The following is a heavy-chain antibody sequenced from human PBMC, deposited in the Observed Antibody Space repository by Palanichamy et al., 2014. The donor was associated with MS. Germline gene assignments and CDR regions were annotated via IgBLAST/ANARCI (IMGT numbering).Heavy chain of an antibody. CDR1: GFSFGDYV. Sequence: VQLVEFGGGLVQPGRSLRLSCAASGFSFGDYVMHWVRQAPGKGLEWVSGISYDGGSVGYADSVKGRFTVSRDNAKNFLYLQMNGLRAEDTALYYCAKDKGTGRDHPHYNGMDVWGQGTTVTVSS. V-gene: IGHV3-9*01. D-gene: IGHD2-15*01. CDR3: AKDKGTGRDHPHYNGMDV. CDR2: ISYDGGSV. J-gene: IGHJ6*02.